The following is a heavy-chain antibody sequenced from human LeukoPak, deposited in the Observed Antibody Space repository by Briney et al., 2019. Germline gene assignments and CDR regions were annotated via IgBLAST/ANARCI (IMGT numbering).Heavy chain of an antibody. D-gene: IGHD2-8*01. Sequence: SETRSPTCAVYGGSSSGNYWSWIRQPPGKGLGWIGEINHSGSTNYNPSLKSRVTISVDTSKNQFSLKLSSVTAADTAVYYCARKVYAASLDYWGQGTLVTVSS. V-gene: IGHV4-34*01. J-gene: IGHJ4*02. CDR2: INHSGST. CDR1: GGSSSGNY. CDR3: ARKVYAASLDY.